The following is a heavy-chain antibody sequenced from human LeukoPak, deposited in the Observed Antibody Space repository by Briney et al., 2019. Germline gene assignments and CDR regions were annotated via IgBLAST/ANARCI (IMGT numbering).Heavy chain of an antibody. CDR3: ARDYFVYDSSGYYPFDY. Sequence: GGSLRLSCAASGFTFSSYWMHWVRQAPGKGLVWVSRINSDGSSTSYADSVKGRFTISRDNAKNTLYLQMNSLRAEDTALYYCARDYFVYDSSGYYPFDYWGQGTLVTVSS. J-gene: IGHJ4*02. D-gene: IGHD3-22*01. V-gene: IGHV3-74*01. CDR1: GFTFSSYW. CDR2: INSDGSST.